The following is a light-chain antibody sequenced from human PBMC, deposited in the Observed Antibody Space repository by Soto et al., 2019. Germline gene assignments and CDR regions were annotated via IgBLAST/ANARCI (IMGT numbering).Light chain of an antibody. V-gene: IGKV1-5*01. Sequence: DIQMTQSPSTLSASVGDRVTITCRASQSISSWLAWYQQKPGKAPKPLIYDASSLESGVPSRFSGSGSGTEFTLTISSLQPDDFATYYCQQYNSYRTVGQGTKVDIK. CDR3: QQYNSYRT. CDR2: DAS. J-gene: IGKJ1*01. CDR1: QSISSW.